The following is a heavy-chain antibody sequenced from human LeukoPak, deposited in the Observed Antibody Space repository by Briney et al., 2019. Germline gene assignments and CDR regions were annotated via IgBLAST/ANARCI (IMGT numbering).Heavy chain of an antibody. D-gene: IGHD3-10*01. V-gene: IGHV1-69*13. CDR2: IIPIFGTA. Sequence: SVKVSCKASGGTFSSYAISWVRQAPGQGLEWMGGIIPIFGTANYAQKFQGRVTITADESTSTAYMELSSLRSEDTAVYYCARDPTRPKWFGELIPYYFDYWGQGTLVTVSS. CDR1: GGTFSSYA. J-gene: IGHJ4*02. CDR3: ARDPTRPKWFGELIPYYFDY.